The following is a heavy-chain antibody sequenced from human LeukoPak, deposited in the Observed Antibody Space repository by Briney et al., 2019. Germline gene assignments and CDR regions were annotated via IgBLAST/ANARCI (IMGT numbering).Heavy chain of an antibody. CDR2: IRYDGSNK. D-gene: IGHD2-15*01. J-gene: IGHJ4*02. Sequence: GGSLRLSCAASGFTFISYSMHWVRQAPGKGLEWVAFIRYDGSNKYYADSVKGRFTISRDNSKNTLYLQMNSLRAEDTAVYYCAKHGLPLVVISAPLGYWGQGTLVTVSS. CDR3: AKHGLPLVVISAPLGY. CDR1: GFTFISYS. V-gene: IGHV3-30*02.